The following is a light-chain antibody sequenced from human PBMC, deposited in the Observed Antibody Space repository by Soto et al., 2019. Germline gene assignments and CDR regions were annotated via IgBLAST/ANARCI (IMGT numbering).Light chain of an antibody. CDR2: DTI. V-gene: IGKV3-11*01. CDR1: QSINNC. Sequence: EIVLTQSPATLSLSPGEIATLSCRASQSINNCFAWYQQKPGQAPRLLIYDTISRAPGIPARFSGSGSGTDFTLTISSLEPEDFAVYYCQQCTNWPPITFGQGTRVEIK. J-gene: IGKJ5*01. CDR3: QQCTNWPPIT.